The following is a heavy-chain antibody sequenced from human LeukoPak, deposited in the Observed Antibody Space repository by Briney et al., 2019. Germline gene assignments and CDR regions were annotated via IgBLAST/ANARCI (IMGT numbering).Heavy chain of an antibody. CDR1: GFTFSSYE. D-gene: IGHD3-10*01. CDR3: ARDTMVRGVITFEY. Sequence: GGSLRLSCAASGFTFSSYEMNWVRQAPGKGLEWVSYISSSGSTICYADSVKGRFTISRDNAKNSLYLQMNSLRAEDTAVYYCARDTMVRGVITFEYWGQGTLVTVSS. J-gene: IGHJ4*02. V-gene: IGHV3-48*03. CDR2: ISSSGSTI.